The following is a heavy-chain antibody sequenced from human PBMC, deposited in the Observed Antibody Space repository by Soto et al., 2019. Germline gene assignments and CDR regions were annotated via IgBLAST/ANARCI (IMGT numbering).Heavy chain of an antibody. D-gene: IGHD2-2*01. V-gene: IGHV1-69*12. CDR1: GGTFSSYA. Sequence: QVQLVQSGAEVKKPGSSVKVSCKASGGTFSSYAISWVRQAPGQGLEWMGGIIPIFGTANYAQKFQGRVTITADESTSTAYMELSSLRSEDTAVYYCASALFRYCISTSCYCGMDVWGQGTTVTVSS. CDR2: IIPIFGTA. J-gene: IGHJ6*02. CDR3: ASALFRYCISTSCYCGMDV.